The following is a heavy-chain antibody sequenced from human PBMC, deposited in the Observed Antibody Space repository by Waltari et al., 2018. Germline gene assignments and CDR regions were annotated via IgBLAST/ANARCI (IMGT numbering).Heavy chain of an antibody. CDR2: CRGSGKT. Sequence: QLQLQESGPRLVKPSGTLSLTCAVSGDSMRATFWWSWVRQPPGKGREWIGQCRGSGKTNYNPSFASRVTISLDTSSNQISLRLTSAAAADTAVYYCARDRGRGLYLDSWGQGTLIAVSP. J-gene: IGHJ4*02. CDR3: ARDRGRGLYLDS. D-gene: IGHD2-15*01. CDR1: GDSMRATFW. V-gene: IGHV4-4*02.